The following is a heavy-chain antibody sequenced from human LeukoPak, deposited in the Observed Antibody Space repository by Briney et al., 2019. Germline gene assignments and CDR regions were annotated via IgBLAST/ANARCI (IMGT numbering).Heavy chain of an antibody. CDR3: ARGTIGSYTY. J-gene: IGHJ4*02. CDR1: GGSVNNYY. Sequence: PSETLSLTCTVSGGSVNNYYWNWIRQPPGKGLDWIGYIYYGGSTNYNPSLKSPVTISVDTSKNQFSLKLSSVTAADTAVYYCARGTIGSYTYWGQGTLVTVSS. CDR2: IYYGGST. V-gene: IGHV4-59*02. D-gene: IGHD3-10*01.